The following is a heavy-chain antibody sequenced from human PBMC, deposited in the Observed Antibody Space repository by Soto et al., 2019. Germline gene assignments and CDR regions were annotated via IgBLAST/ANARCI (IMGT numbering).Heavy chain of an antibody. Sequence: ASVKVSCKASGYTFTGYYMHWVRQAPGQGLEWMGWTNPNSGGTNYAQEFQGRVTMTRDTSISTAYMELSRLRSDDTAVYYCARGAPGGSSSSWFDPWGQGTLVTVSS. V-gene: IGHV1-2*02. CDR2: TNPNSGGT. D-gene: IGHD6-13*01. CDR3: ARGAPGGSSSSWFDP. CDR1: GYTFTGYY. J-gene: IGHJ5*02.